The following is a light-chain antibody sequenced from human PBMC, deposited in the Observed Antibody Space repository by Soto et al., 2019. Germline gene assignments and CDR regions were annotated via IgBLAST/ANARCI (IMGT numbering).Light chain of an antibody. V-gene: IGLV2-11*01. Sequence: QSALTQPRSVSGSPGQSVTISCTGTSSDVGGYNYVSWYQQHPGKAPKLMIYDVSNRPSGVPDRFSGSKSGNTASLTISGLQAEDEADYSCCSYAGSYTYVFGTGTKVNVL. CDR1: SSDVGGYNY. CDR3: CSYAGSYTYV. CDR2: DVS. J-gene: IGLJ1*01.